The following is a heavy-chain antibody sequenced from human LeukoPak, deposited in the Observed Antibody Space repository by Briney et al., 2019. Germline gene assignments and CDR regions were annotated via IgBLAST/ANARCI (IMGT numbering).Heavy chain of an antibody. J-gene: IGHJ6*03. Sequence: SETLSLTCTVSGYSISSGYYWGWIRQPPGKGLDWIGTIYHSGSTYYNPSLKSRVTISLDTSKNQFSLKVSSVTAADTAVYYCARARNDFWNNDHYYYYMDVWGTGTTVTVSS. CDR3: ARARNDFWNNDHYYYYMDV. D-gene: IGHD3-3*01. CDR1: GYSISSGYY. V-gene: IGHV4-38-2*02. CDR2: IYHSGST.